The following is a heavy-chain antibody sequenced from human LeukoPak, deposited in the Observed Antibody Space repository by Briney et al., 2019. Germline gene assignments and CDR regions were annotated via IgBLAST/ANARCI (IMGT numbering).Heavy chain of an antibody. CDR2: ISDSGDKT. Sequence: GGSLRLSCAASGFTFSNYAMSWVRQAPGKGLECVSAISDSGDKTDYADSVRDRFTIYRDNSKNTLYLQMNSLRAEDTAIYYCTRDFGSIVVVTAIVDWGQGTLVTVSS. J-gene: IGHJ4*02. CDR3: TRDFGSIVVVTAIVD. D-gene: IGHD2-21*02. CDR1: GFTFSNYA. V-gene: IGHV3-23*01.